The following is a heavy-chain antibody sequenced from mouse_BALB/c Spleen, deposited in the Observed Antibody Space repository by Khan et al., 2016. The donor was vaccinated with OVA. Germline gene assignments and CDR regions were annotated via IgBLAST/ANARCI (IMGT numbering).Heavy chain of an antibody. CDR3: ATYYYGSSRYFDY. CDR1: GFNIKDTY. J-gene: IGHJ2*01. Sequence: VQLQQSGAELVKPGASVKLSCTASGFNIKDTYMHWVKQRPEQGLEWIGRIDPANGNTKYDPKFQGKATITADTSSNTAYLQLSSLTSEDTAVYCCATYYYGSSRYFDYWGQGTTLTVSS. D-gene: IGHD1-1*01. CDR2: IDPANGNT. V-gene: IGHV14-3*02.